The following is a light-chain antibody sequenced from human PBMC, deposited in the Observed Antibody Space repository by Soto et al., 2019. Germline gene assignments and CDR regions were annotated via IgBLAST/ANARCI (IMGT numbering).Light chain of an antibody. CDR1: SSNIGSSA. Sequence: QSVLTQPPSASGTPGQRVTISCSGSSSNIGSSAVHWYQQLPGTAPKLLIYSNNKRPSGVHDRFSGSKSGTSASLAISGLQSEDESVYYCATWDDSLNAGVCGGGTKLTVL. CDR2: SNN. CDR3: ATWDDSLNAGV. J-gene: IGLJ3*02. V-gene: IGLV1-44*01.